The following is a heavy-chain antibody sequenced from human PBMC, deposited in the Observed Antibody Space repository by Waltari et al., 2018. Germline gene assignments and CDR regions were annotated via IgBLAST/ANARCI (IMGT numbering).Heavy chain of an antibody. D-gene: IGHD4-17*01. V-gene: IGHV4-38-2*02. Sequence: QVQLQESGPGLVKPSETLSLTCTVSGYSISSGYYWGWIRQPPGKGLEWIGSIYHSGSTYYNPSLKSRVTISVDTSKNQFSLKLSSVTAADTAVYYCARDKDYGDYVSIFDIWGQGTMVTVSS. J-gene: IGHJ3*02. CDR3: ARDKDYGDYVSIFDI. CDR2: IYHSGST. CDR1: GYSISSGYY.